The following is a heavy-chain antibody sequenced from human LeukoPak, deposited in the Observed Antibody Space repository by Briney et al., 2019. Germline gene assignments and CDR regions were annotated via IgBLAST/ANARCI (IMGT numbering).Heavy chain of an antibody. CDR3: AKERGYDSGGYFDY. Sequence: GGFLRLSCAASGFTFSSYGMSWVRQAPGKGLEWVSAISGSGGSTYYADSVKGRFTISRDNSKNTLYLQMNSLRAEDTAVYYCAKERGYDSGGYFDYWGQGTLVTVSS. CDR2: ISGSGGST. J-gene: IGHJ4*02. D-gene: IGHD5-12*01. V-gene: IGHV3-23*01. CDR1: GFTFSSYG.